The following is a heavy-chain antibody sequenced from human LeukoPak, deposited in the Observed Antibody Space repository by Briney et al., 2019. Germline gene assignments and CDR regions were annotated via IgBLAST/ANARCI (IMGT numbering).Heavy chain of an antibody. J-gene: IGHJ4*02. CDR1: GFTFSSYE. CDR2: ISSSSSTI. V-gene: IGHV3-48*02. CDR3: AIYRSIGAAGDLSDY. D-gene: IGHD6-13*01. Sequence: GGSLRLSCAASGFTFSSYEMNWVRQAPGKGLEWVSYISSSSSTIYYADSVKGRFTISRDNAKNSLYLQMNSLRDEDTAVYYCAIYRSIGAAGDLSDYWGQGTLVTVSS.